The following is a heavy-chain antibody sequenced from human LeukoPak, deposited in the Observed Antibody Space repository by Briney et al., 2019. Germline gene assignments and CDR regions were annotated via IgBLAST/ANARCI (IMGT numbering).Heavy chain of an antibody. Sequence: GGSLRPSFKPSGFTLGTFRMTGAGQAQGRGREGVSSISSSSSTIYYADSVKGRFTISRDNAKNSLYLQMNSLRDEDTAVYYCARASFQRWLQLGGDWGQGTLVTVSS. V-gene: IGHV3-48*02. D-gene: IGHD5-24*01. CDR1: GFTLGTFR. CDR3: ARASFQRWLQLGGD. CDR2: ISSSSSTI. J-gene: IGHJ4*02.